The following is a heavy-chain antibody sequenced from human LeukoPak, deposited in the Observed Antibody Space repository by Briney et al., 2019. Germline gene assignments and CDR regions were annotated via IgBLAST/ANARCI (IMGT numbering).Heavy chain of an antibody. V-gene: IGHV1-2*02. D-gene: IGHD3-22*01. Sequence: ASVKVSCKASGYTFTGYYMHWVRRAPGQGLEWMGWINPNSGGTNYAQKFQGRVTMTRDTSISTAYMELSRLRSDDTAVYYCARVSVYYYDSSGPFDPWGQGTLVTVSS. J-gene: IGHJ5*02. CDR2: INPNSGGT. CDR3: ARVSVYYYDSSGPFDP. CDR1: GYTFTGYY.